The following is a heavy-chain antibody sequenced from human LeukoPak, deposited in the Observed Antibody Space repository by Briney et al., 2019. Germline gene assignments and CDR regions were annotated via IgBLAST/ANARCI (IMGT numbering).Heavy chain of an antibody. J-gene: IGHJ4*02. CDR1: GFTFSSYW. D-gene: IGHD3-3*01. CDR2: INSDGSST. V-gene: IGHV3-74*01. CDR3: ARGGQWNGYFDY. Sequence: PGGSLRLSCAASGFTFSSYWMHWVRQAPGKGLVLVSRINSDGSSTSYADSVKGRFTISRDNAKNTLYLQMNSLRAEDTAVYYCARGGQWNGYFDYWGQGTLVTVSS.